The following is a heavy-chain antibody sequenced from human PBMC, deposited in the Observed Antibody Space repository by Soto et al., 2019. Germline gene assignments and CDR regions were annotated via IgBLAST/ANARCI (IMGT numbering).Heavy chain of an antibody. Sequence: QVQLVQSGAEVKKPGSSVKVSCKASGGTFSSYAISWVRQAPGQGLEWMGGIIPIFGTANYAQKFQGRVTITADESTSTAYMELSSLRSEDTAVYYCASALVPAADGELWYGEHLAYWGQGTLVTVSS. CDR1: GGTFSSYA. CDR2: IIPIFGTA. V-gene: IGHV1-69*12. J-gene: IGHJ4*02. CDR3: ASALVPAADGELWYGEHLAY. D-gene: IGHD2-2*01.